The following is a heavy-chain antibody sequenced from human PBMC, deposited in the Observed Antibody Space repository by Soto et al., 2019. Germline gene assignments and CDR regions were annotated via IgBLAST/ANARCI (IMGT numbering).Heavy chain of an antibody. V-gene: IGHV4-4*02. CDR1: GGSISSSNW. CDR2: IYHSGST. Sequence: ASETLSLTCAVFGGSISSSNWWSWVRQPPGKGLEWIGEIYHSGSTNCDPSLKSRVTISIDKSKNQFSLQLTSVTAADTAVYYCARDPRDLVIPSDYWGQGTLVTVSS. CDR3: ARDPRDLVIPSDY. J-gene: IGHJ4*02. D-gene: IGHD2-2*01.